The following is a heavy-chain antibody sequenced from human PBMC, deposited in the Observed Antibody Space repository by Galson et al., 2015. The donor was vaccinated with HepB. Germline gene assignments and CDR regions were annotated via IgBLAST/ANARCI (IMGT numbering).Heavy chain of an antibody. D-gene: IGHD4-17*01. CDR3: ARATPTYGDYVSYYYGMDV. J-gene: IGHJ6*02. CDR1: GFTFSSYS. V-gene: IGHV3-21*01. CDR2: ISSSSSYI. Sequence: SLRLSCAASGFTFSSYSMNWVRQAPGKGLEWVSSISSSSSYIYYADSVKGRFTISRDNAKNSLYLQMNSLRAEDTAVYYCARATPTYGDYVSYYYGMDVWGQGTTVTVSS.